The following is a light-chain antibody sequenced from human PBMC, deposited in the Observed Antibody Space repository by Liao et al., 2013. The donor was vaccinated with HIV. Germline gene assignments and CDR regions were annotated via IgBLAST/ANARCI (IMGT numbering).Light chain of an antibody. V-gene: IGLV3-1*01. CDR2: QDS. Sequence: SCELTQPPSLSVSPGQTASITCSGDKMDSIYISYCQQGPGQSPVLVIYQDSRRPSGIPERFSGSNSGNTATLTISGTQAMDEADYYCQAWDSSTARFGGGTKLTVL. CDR3: QAWDSSTAR. J-gene: IGLJ2*01. CDR1: KMDSIY.